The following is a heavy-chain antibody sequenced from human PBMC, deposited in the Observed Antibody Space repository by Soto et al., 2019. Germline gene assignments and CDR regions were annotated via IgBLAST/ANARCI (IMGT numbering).Heavy chain of an antibody. CDR2: INNDGSRI. V-gene: IGHV3-74*01. Sequence: EVQLVESGGGLVQPGGSLRLSCAASGFSFSSQWMYWVCQSPGKGPVWVSYINNDGSRIGYADSVKGRFTISRDNAKNTLYLQMNSLRVEDTAVYYCVKDIRWGRGTLVTVSS. CDR3: VKDIR. CDR1: GFSFSSQW. J-gene: IGHJ4*02.